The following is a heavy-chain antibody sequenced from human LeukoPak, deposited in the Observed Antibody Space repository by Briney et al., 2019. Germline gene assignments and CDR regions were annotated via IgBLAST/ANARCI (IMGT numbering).Heavy chain of an antibody. D-gene: IGHD2-8*01. J-gene: IGHJ4*02. CDR2: IYYSGST. V-gene: IGHV4-39*01. CDR3: ARLDPYSLVYEDY. Sequence: SETLSLTCTVSGGSISSYYWGWIRQPPGKGLEWIGSIYYSGSTYYNPSLKSRVTISVDTSKNQFSLKLSSVTAADTAVYYCARLDPYSLVYEDYWGQGTLVTVSS. CDR1: GGSISSYY.